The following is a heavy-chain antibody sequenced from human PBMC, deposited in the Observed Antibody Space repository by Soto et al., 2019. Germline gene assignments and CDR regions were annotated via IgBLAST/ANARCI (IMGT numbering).Heavy chain of an antibody. CDR2: LSVYNGNT. J-gene: IGHJ5*02. Sequence: QVQLVQSRAEVEKPGASVKVSCKASGYTYTSYGISWVRQAPRQGLEWMGWLSVYNGNTNYAQRFKGRVTMTTDTSTTTAYMELRSLRSDDAAVYYCAGDREAVRPGWLGPGGQGTLVTVSS. D-gene: IGHD6-6*01. CDR3: AGDREAVRPGWLGP. CDR1: GYTYTSYG. V-gene: IGHV1-18*04.